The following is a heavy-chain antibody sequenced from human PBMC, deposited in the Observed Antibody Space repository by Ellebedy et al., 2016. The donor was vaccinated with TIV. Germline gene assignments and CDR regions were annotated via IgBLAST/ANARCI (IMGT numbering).Heavy chain of an antibody. CDR1: GFSLTTNTMV. CDR2: TYGNDDK. CDR3: AYRTTDTSVDY. Sequence: SGPTLVKPTQTLTLTCTFSGFSLTTNTMVVGWVRQPPGKALEWLAFTYGNDDKRYSPSLRSRVTITKDSSKNQVVLTMANMDPVDTATYYWAYRTTDTSVDYWGQGLLVTVSS. V-gene: IGHV2-5*01. J-gene: IGHJ4*02. D-gene: IGHD4-11*01.